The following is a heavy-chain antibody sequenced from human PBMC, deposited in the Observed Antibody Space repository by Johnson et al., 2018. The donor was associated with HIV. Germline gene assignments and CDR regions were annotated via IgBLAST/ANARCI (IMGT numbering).Heavy chain of an antibody. J-gene: IGHJ3*02. CDR1: GFSFSNYA. CDR2: ISYDGSNK. V-gene: IGHV3-30*04. Sequence: QVQLVESGGGVVQPGRSLRLSCAASGFSFSNYAMHWVRQAPGKGLEWVAVISYDGSNKYYADSVKGRFSISRDNSKNTLYLQMNSLRAEDTAVYSCAKDKQPGNGRYDALDIWGQGTTVIVSS. CDR3: AKDKQPGNGRYDALDI. D-gene: IGHD1-1*01.